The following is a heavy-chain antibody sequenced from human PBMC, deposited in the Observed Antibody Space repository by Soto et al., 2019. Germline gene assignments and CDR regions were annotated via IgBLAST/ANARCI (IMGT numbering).Heavy chain of an antibody. CDR2: IAYDGINT. D-gene: IGHD2-8*02. CDR3: ARDGGDIVLGDYAFDI. CDR1: GFNFSSYA. V-gene: IGHV3-30-3*01. Sequence: QEQLVESGGGVVQPGRSLRLSCAASGFNFSSYALHWVRQAPGKGLEWVAVIAYDGINTDYADSVKGRFTISRDSSKNTVYLQMNSLRAEDTALYYFARDGGDIVLGDYAFDIWGQGTMVTVSS. J-gene: IGHJ3*02.